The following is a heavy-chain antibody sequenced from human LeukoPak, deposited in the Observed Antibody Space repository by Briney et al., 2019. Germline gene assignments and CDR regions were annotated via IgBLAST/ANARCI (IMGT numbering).Heavy chain of an antibody. CDR3: ARDATGAFDS. CDR2: IYSGVST. V-gene: IGHV3-53*01. J-gene: IGHJ4*02. D-gene: IGHD3-10*01. Sequence: GGSLRLSCAASGFTVSGNYMSWVRQAPGKGLEWVSGIYSGVSTYSADSVKGRFTISRGNSKNTLFLQMNSLRVEDTAVYYCARDATGAFDSWGQGTLVTVSS. CDR1: GFTVSGNY.